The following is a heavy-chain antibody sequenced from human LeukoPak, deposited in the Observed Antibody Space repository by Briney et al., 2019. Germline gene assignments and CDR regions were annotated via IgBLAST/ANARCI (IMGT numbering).Heavy chain of an antibody. CDR2: ISRSSTII. Sequence: QPGGSLRLSCAASGFTFSGYEMNWVRQAPGKGLEWVSYISRSSTIISYADSVKGRFTISRDNAKNSLYLQMNSLRAEDTAVYYCARERDDYYFDYWGQGTLVTVSS. J-gene: IGHJ4*02. CDR3: ARERDDYYFDY. V-gene: IGHV3-48*03. D-gene: IGHD3-3*01. CDR1: GFTFSGYE.